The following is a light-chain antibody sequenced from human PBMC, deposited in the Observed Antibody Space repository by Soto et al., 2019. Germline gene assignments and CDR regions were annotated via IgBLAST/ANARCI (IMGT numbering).Light chain of an antibody. CDR2: DVS. Sequence: QSVLTQPASVSESPGQSITISCTGTSSDVGGYNYVSRYQQHPGKAPKLMIYDVSNRPSGVSNRFSGSKSGNTASLTISGLQAEDEADYYCSSHTSSSTFYVFGAGTKVTVL. J-gene: IGLJ1*01. CDR3: SSHTSSSTFYV. CDR1: SSDVGGYNY. V-gene: IGLV2-14*01.